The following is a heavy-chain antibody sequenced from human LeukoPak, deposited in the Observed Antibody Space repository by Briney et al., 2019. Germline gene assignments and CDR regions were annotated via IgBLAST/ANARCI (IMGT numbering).Heavy chain of an antibody. CDR2: ISGSGGST. Sequence: GGSLRLSCAASGSTFRSYAMSWVRKAPGKGLEGVSAISGSGGSTYYADSVKGRFTISRDNSKNTLYLQMNSLRAEDTAVYYCAKALYFDSSGWVYYYGMDVWGQGTTVTVSS. CDR3: AKALYFDSSGWVYYYGMDV. J-gene: IGHJ6*02. D-gene: IGHD6-19*01. V-gene: IGHV3-23*01. CDR1: GSTFRSYA.